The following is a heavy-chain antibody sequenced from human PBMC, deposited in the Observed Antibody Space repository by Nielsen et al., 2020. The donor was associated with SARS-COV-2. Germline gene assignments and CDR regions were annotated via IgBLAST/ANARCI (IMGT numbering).Heavy chain of an antibody. D-gene: IGHD3-3*01. CDR3: AAFRQRVQKYDFWSGPVGYFDL. V-gene: IGHV1-24*01. Sequence: ASVKVSCKVSGYTLTELSMHWVRQAPGKGLEWMGGFDPEDGETIYAQKFQGRVTMTEDTSTDTAYMELSSLRSEDTAVYYCAAFRQRVQKYDFWSGPVGYFDLWGRGTLVTVSS. CDR1: GYTLTELS. J-gene: IGHJ2*01. CDR2: FDPEDGET.